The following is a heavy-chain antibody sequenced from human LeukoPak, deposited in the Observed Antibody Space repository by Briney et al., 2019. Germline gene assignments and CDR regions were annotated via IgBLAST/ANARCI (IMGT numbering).Heavy chain of an antibody. Sequence: GGSLRLSCAASGFTSSSYWMSWVRQAPGKGLEWVANIKQDGSEKYYVDSVKGRFTISRDNAKNSLYLQMNSLRAEDTAVYYCARDEYLYSSGWYTYWGQGTLVTVSS. D-gene: IGHD6-19*01. V-gene: IGHV3-7*03. CDR2: IKQDGSEK. J-gene: IGHJ4*02. CDR3: ARDEYLYSSGWYTY. CDR1: GFTSSSYW.